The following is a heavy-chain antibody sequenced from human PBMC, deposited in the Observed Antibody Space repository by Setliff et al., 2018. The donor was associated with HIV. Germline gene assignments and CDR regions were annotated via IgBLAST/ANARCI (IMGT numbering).Heavy chain of an antibody. V-gene: IGHV4-34*01. J-gene: IGHJ6*03. Sequence: PSETLSLTCAVYGDSLSDYRWNWIRQVPGKGLEWIGEVNHVGDTNCSPSLKSRVTISVDTSKNQFSLKLSSVTAADTAVYYCARGWRYYDILTGYYKVGDYYMDVWGKGTTVTVSS. CDR1: GDSLSDYR. CDR2: VNHVGDT. CDR3: ARGWRYYDILTGYYKVGDYYMDV. D-gene: IGHD3-9*01.